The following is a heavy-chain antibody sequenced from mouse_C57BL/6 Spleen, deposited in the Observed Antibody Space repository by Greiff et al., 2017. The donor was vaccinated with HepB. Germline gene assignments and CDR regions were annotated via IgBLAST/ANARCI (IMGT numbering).Heavy chain of an antibody. CDR2: IYPSDSET. V-gene: IGHV1-61*01. CDR3: ARRRGEGGFAY. CDR1: GYTFTSYW. J-gene: IGHJ3*01. Sequence: VQLQQPGAELVRPGSSVKLSCKASGYTFTSYWMDWVKQRPGQGLEWIGNIYPSDSETHYNQKFKDKATLTVDKSSSTAYMPLSSLTSEDSAVYYCARRRGEGGFAYWGQGTLVTVSA.